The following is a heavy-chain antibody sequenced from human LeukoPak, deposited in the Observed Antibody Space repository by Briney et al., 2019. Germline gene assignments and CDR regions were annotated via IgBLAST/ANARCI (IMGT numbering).Heavy chain of an antibody. CDR1: GFTFSDYY. J-gene: IGHJ5*02. CDR2: ISSSSSYT. V-gene: IGHV3-11*05. CDR3: ASEGPGNWFDP. Sequence: GGSLSLSCAASGFTFSDYYMSWIRQAPGKGLEWVSYISSSSSYTNYADSVKGRFTISRDNAKNSLYLQMNSLRAEDTAVYYCASEGPGNWFDPWGQGTLVTVSS.